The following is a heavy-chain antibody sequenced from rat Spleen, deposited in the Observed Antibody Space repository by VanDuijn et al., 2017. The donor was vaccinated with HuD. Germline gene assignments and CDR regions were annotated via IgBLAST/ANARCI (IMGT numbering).Heavy chain of an antibody. V-gene: IGHV5-29*01. J-gene: IGHJ2*01. Sequence: EVQLVESGGGLVQPGRSLKLSCAASGFTFSSFAMAWVRQAPTKGLEWVASISYDGGHTYYRDSVKGRFTISRDNAKNSLYLQMDSLRSEDTATYYCAKDKGEYNNLFDYWGQGVMVTVTS. CDR2: ISYDGGHT. CDR3: AKDKGEYNNLFDY. D-gene: IGHD1-10*01. CDR1: GFTFSSFA.